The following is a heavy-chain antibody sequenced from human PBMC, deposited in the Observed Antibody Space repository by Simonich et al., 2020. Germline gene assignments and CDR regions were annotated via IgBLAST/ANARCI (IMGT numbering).Heavy chain of an antibody. CDR3: ARVSGGTAMVTSTFDI. D-gene: IGHD5-18*01. CDR2: INPNSGAT. Sequence: QVQLVQSGAEVKKPGASVKVSCKASGYTFTGYYMHWVRQAPGQGLEWMGWINPNSGATTEAPKIQGRVTMTRDTSISTAYMELSRLRSDDTAVYYCARVSGGTAMVTSTFDIWGQGTMVTVSS. J-gene: IGHJ3*02. CDR1: GYTFTGYY. V-gene: IGHV1-2*02.